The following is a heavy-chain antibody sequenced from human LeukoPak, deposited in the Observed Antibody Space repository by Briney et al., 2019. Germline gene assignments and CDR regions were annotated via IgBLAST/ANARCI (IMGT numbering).Heavy chain of an antibody. D-gene: IGHD4-11*01. V-gene: IGHV3-21*01. J-gene: IGHJ5*02. CDR3: ARLQGHWFDP. Sequence: GGSLRLSCAASGFDFSTYTMNWVRQAPGKGLEWVSSISSSSSYIYYADSVKGRFTISRDNAKNSLYLQMNSLRAEDTAVYYCARLQGHWFDPWGQGTLVTVSS. CDR1: GFDFSTYT. CDR2: ISSSSSYI.